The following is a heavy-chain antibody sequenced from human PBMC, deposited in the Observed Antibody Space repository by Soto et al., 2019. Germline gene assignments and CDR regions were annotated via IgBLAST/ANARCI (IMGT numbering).Heavy chain of an antibody. D-gene: IGHD3-3*01. Sequence: QVTLKESSPVLVKPTETLTLTCTVSGFSLSNARMGVSWIRQPPGKALEWLAHIFSNDEKSYSTSLKSRLTISKDTSKSQVVLNMTNMDPVDTATYYCARISHKNTIFGVYYYYYGMYVWGQVTTVTVSS. CDR1: GFSLSNARMG. CDR2: IFSNDEK. V-gene: IGHV2-26*01. J-gene: IGHJ6*02. CDR3: ARISHKNTIFGVYYYYYGMYV.